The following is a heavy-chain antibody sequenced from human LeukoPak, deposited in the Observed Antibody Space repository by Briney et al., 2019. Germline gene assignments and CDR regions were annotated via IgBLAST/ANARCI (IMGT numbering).Heavy chain of an antibody. J-gene: IGHJ3*02. V-gene: IGHV4-39*01. CDR1: GGSISSSSYY. Sequence: PSETLSLTCTVSGGSISSSSYYWGWLRQPLGKGLEWIGSIYYSGSTNYNPSLKSRVTISIDTSNNQLSLKLSSVTAADTAVYYCARHREMDSYEAFDMWGQGTMVTVSS. CDR3: ARHREMDSYEAFDM. CDR2: IYYSGST. D-gene: IGHD5-24*01.